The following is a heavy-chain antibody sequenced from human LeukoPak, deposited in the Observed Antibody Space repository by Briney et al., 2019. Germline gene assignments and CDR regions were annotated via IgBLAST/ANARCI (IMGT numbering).Heavy chain of an antibody. Sequence: GGSLRLSCAASGFTFSSYAMSCVRQAPGKGLEWVSAISGSGGSTYCADSVKGRFTISRDNSKNTLYLQMNSLRAEDTAVYYCAKDRWCSGGSCYWYYFDYWGQGTLVTVSS. D-gene: IGHD2-15*01. J-gene: IGHJ4*02. CDR3: AKDRWCSGGSCYWYYFDY. V-gene: IGHV3-23*01. CDR2: ISGSGGST. CDR1: GFTFSSYA.